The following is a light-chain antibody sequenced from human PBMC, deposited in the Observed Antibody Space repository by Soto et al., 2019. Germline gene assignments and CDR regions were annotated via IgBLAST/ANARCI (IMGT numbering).Light chain of an antibody. V-gene: IGLV3-25*03. CDR2: KDS. Sequence: SYELTQPPSVSVSLGQTARITCSGDTLPKQYAYWYQQKPGQAPVLVIYKDSERPSGSPERFSGSSSGTTVTLPSSGVQAEDEADYYCQSADSSCTYVVFGGGTKLTVL. CDR3: QSADSSCTYVV. CDR1: TLPKQY. J-gene: IGLJ2*01.